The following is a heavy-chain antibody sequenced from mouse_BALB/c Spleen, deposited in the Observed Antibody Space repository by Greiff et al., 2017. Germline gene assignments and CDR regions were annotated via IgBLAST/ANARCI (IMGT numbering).Heavy chain of an antibody. V-gene: IGHV5-9-4*01. CDR1: GFTFSSYA. J-gene: IGHJ4*01. CDR2: ISSGGSYT. CDR3: ARDLTGPYAMDY. Sequence: EVKVVESGGGLVKPGGSLKLSCAASGFTFSSYAMSWVRQSPEKRLEWVAEISSGGSYTYYPDTVTGRFTISRDNAKNTLYLEMSSLRSEDTAMYYCARDLTGPYAMDYWGQGTSVTVSS. D-gene: IGHD4-1*01.